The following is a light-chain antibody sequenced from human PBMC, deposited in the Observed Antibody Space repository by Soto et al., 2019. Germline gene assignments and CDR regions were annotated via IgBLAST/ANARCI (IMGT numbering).Light chain of an antibody. CDR1: SSDVGGYNY. V-gene: IGLV2-14*01. CDR2: EVS. Sequence: QSAPTQPASVSGSPGRSLTISCTGTSSDVGGYNYVSWYQQHPGKAPKLIIYEVSNRPSGVSNRFSGSKSGNTASLTISGLQAEDEADYYCASYTTTSTVLFGGGTKLTVL. J-gene: IGLJ2*01. CDR3: ASYTTTSTVL.